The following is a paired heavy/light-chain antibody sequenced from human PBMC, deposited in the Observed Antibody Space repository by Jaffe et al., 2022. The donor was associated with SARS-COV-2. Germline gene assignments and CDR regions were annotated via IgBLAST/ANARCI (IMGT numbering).Heavy chain of an antibody. CDR2: IHTKNGNP. CDR3: ARGGWVVHAIDN. CDR1: GYRFTDYS. V-gene: IGHV7-4-1*02. D-gene: IGHD6-6*01. Sequence: QVQLVQSGSELKKPGASVKVSCKASGYRFTDYSINWVRQAPGQGLEYMGWIHTKNGNPTYAQGLTGRFAFSLDTSVSTAYLQINSLEAEDTAVYYCARGGWVVHAIDNWGQGTLVTVSS. J-gene: IGHJ4*02.
Light chain of an antibody. CDR1: TGVVTSGHS. CDR3: FLCYDGGRAI. Sequence: QAVVTQESSLTVSPGETVTLTCGSSTGVVTSGHSPYWFQQKPGQAPRTLIYNTNNKYSWTPARFSGSLLGGKAALTLSGAQPEDEADYYCFLCYDGGRAIFGGGTKLTVL. J-gene: IGLJ2*01. V-gene: IGLV7-46*01. CDR2: NTN.